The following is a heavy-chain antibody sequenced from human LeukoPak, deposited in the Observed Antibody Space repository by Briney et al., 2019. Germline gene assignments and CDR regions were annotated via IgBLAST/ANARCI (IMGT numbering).Heavy chain of an antibody. Sequence: SETLSLTCTVSGGSISSYYWSWIRQPAGKGLEWIGRIYTSGSTNYNPSLKSRVTMSVDTSKNQFSLKLSSVTAADTAVYYCARMYYDFWSGYRHYFDYWGQGTLVTVSS. V-gene: IGHV4-4*07. CDR3: ARMYYDFWSGYRHYFDY. CDR1: GGSISSYY. J-gene: IGHJ4*02. CDR2: IYTSGST. D-gene: IGHD3-3*01.